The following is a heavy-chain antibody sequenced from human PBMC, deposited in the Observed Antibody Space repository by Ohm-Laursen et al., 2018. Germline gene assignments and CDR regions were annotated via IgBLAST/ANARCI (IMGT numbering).Heavy chain of an antibody. CDR1: GFTFSNAW. J-gene: IGHJ4*02. D-gene: IGHD2-2*02. CDR2: ISGSGT. V-gene: IGHV3-23*01. CDR3: AKGRGATVTSCYNY. Sequence: SLRLSCAASGFTFSNAWMSWVRQAPGKGLEWVSSISGSGTFCVDSVKGRFTISRDNSKNTLYLQLNSLRVEDTAIYYCAKGRGATVTSCYNYWGQGTLVTVSS.